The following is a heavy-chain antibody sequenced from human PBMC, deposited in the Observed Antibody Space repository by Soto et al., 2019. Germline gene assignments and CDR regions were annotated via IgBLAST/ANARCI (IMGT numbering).Heavy chain of an antibody. CDR3: VRRGHSTSEAFDV. Sequence: EMQLVDSGGGLVQPGGSLKLSCATSGFTFAASAIHWVRQASGKGLEWVGLIRNNIDSYTTTCAPSLEGRVTISRDDSKNTADLQMNSLKIEDTAIYYFVRRGHSTSEAFDVWGQGTEVTVSS. J-gene: IGHJ3*01. CDR1: GFTFAASA. V-gene: IGHV3-73*01. CDR2: IRNNIDSYTT. D-gene: IGHD2-8*01.